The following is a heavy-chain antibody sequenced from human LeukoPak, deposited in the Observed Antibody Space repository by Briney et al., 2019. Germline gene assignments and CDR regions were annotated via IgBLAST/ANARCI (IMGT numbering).Heavy chain of an antibody. J-gene: IGHJ6*02. V-gene: IGHV3-33*01. CDR3: ARTRAAGYADYFYYGMDV. Sequence: GSLRLSCAASGFIFSTYGMHWVRQAPGKGLEWVALIWYDGSNEYHADSVKGRFTISRDNSKNTLYLQMNSLRAEDTAVYYCARTRAAGYADYFYYGMDVWGQGTTVTVSS. D-gene: IGHD6-13*01. CDR1: GFIFSTYG. CDR2: IWYDGSNE.